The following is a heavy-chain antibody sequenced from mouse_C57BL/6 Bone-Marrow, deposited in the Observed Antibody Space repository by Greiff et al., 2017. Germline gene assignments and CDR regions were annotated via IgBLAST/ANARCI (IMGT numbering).Heavy chain of an antibody. CDR2: ISSGGSYT. Sequence: EVQVVESGGDLVKPGGSLKLSCAASGFTFSSYGMSWVRQTPDKRLEWVATISSGGSYTYYPDSVTGRFTISRDNAKNTLYLQMSSLKSEETAMYYCARPFNWDVYFDYWGQGTTLTVSS. CDR3: ARPFNWDVYFDY. J-gene: IGHJ2*01. D-gene: IGHD4-1*01. CDR1: GFTFSSYG. V-gene: IGHV5-6*01.